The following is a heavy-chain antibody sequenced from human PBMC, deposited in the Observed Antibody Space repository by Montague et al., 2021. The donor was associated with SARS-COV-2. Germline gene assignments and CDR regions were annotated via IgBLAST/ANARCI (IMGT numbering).Heavy chain of an antibody. CDR3: SRAIVDVTMMVVVMTGVEHCFDF. V-gene: IGHV4-34*01. D-gene: IGHD3-22*01. J-gene: IGHJ4*02. CDR1: GGSISGYH. CDR2: INLSGST. Sequence: SETLSLTCAVYGGSISGYHWSWIRQPPGKGLEWIGDINLSGSTNYNPSLKSRVSISVYTSKYQFYLKLSSVTASDTAVDYCSRAIVDVTMMVVVMTGVEHCFDFWGQGTLVTVSS.